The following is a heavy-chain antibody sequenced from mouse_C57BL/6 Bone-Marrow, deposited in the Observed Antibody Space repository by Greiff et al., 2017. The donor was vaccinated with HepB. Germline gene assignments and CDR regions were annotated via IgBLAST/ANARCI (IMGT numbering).Heavy chain of an antibody. D-gene: IGHD3-2*02. J-gene: IGHJ3*01. CDR1: GYTFTDYY. V-gene: IGHV1-26*01. CDR3: ARGSSGYWFAY. Sequence: EVQLQQSGPELVKPGASVKISCKASGYTFTDYYMNWVKQSHGKSLEWIGDINPNNGGTSYNQKFKGKATLTVDKSSSTAYMELRSLTSEDSAVYYCARGSSGYWFAYWDQGTLVTVSA. CDR2: INPNNGGT.